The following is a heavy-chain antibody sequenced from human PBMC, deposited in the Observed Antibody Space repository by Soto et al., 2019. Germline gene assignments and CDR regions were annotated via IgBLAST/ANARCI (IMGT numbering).Heavy chain of an antibody. D-gene: IGHD1-7*01. CDR3: AGPPELTRIYYYYGMDV. CDR1: GGTFSSYA. Sequence: ASVKVSCKASGGTFSSYAISWVRQAPGQGLEWMGGIIPIFGTANYAQKFQGRVTITADESTSTAYMELSSLRSEDTAVYYCAGPPELTRIYYYYGMDVWGQGTTVTVSS. CDR2: IIPIFGTA. V-gene: IGHV1-69*13. J-gene: IGHJ6*02.